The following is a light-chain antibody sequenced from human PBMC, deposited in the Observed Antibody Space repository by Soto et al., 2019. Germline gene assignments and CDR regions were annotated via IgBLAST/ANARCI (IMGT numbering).Light chain of an antibody. Sequence: AIQLTQSPPSLSASVGDRVTITCRASQDIAIYLAWYQQKPGEAPNLLIYDASSLESGVPSRFSGSGSGTEFTLTISSLQPDDFATYYCQQYNSYWTFGQGTKVDIK. CDR3: QQYNSYWT. CDR2: DAS. CDR1: QDIAIY. V-gene: IGKV1-13*02. J-gene: IGKJ1*01.